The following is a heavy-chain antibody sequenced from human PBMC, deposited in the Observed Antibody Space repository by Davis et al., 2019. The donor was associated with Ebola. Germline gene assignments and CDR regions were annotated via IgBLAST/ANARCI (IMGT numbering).Heavy chain of an antibody. Sequence: GESLKISCAASGFIFSNYGMHWVRQAPGKGLEWVAVISYDGSNKYYADSVKGRFTISRDNSKNTLYLQMNSLRAEDTAVYYCAKVQRGAWGQGTLVTVSS. CDR3: AKVQRGA. J-gene: IGHJ5*02. D-gene: IGHD5-18*01. CDR1: GFIFSNYG. CDR2: ISYDGSNK. V-gene: IGHV3-30*18.